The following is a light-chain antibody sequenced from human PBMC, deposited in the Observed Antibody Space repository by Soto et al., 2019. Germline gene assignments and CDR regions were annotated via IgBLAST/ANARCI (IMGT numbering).Light chain of an antibody. Sequence: VVMTQSPLSLPVTLGQPASISCRSNQSLVHSDGIAYFSWFQQRPGRSPRRLIYKVSNRDSGVPARFSGSGSGTDFALKISRVEAEDVGVYYCMQALQTLITFGQGTRLEIK. CDR1: QSLVHSDGIAY. CDR3: MQALQTLIT. V-gene: IGKV2-30*02. CDR2: KVS. J-gene: IGKJ5*01.